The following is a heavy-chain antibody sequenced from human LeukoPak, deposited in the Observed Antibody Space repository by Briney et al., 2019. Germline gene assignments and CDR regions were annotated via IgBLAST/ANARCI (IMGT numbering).Heavy chain of an antibody. V-gene: IGHV1-46*01. J-gene: IGHJ4*02. CDR1: GYTFTSYY. CDR2: INPSGGST. Sequence: ASVKVSCKASGYTFTSYYMHWVRQAPGQGLEWMGIINPSGGSTSYAQKFQGRVTMTRDTSTSTAYMDLSSLRSDDTAVYYCATGEHWLADDYWGQGTLVTVSS. CDR3: ATGEHWLADDY. D-gene: IGHD6-19*01.